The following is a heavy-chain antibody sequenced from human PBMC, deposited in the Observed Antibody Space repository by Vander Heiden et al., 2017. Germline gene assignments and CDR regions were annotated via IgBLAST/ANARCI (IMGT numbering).Heavy chain of an antibody. J-gene: IGHJ4*02. CDR2: LYSSGTT. Sequence: EVQLVESGGGLIQPGGSLRLSCAASGFTVSSNDMTWVRQAPGKGLEWVSVLYSSGTTYYADSMEGRFIISRDNSKNTLYLQMNSLRAEDTAVYYCAKTAGSDSSGYYYDFWGQGTLVTVSS. V-gene: IGHV3-53*01. CDR3: AKTAGSDSSGYYYDF. D-gene: IGHD3-22*01. CDR1: GFTVSSND.